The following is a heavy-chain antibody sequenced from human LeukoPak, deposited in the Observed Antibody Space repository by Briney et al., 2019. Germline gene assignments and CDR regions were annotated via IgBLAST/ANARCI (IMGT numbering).Heavy chain of an antibody. Sequence: GGSLRLSCAASGFTVSSNYMSWVRQAPGKGLEWVSVIYSGGSTYYADSVKGRFTISRDNSKNTLYLQMNSLRAEDTAVYYCARGVGPRGVDRFDPWGQGTLVTVSS. CDR2: IYSGGST. D-gene: IGHD2-15*01. V-gene: IGHV3-53*01. J-gene: IGHJ5*02. CDR3: ARGVGPRGVDRFDP. CDR1: GFTVSSNY.